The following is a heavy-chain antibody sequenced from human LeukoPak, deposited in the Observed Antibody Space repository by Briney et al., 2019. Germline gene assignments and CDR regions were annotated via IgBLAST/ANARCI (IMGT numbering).Heavy chain of an antibody. D-gene: IGHD6-13*01. CDR3: ARDRGGYSSSWYGPDSDY. J-gene: IGHJ4*02. V-gene: IGHV1-46*01. CDR1: GYTFTSYY. CDR2: INPSGGST. Sequence: GASVKVSCKASGYTFTSYYMHWVRQAPGQGLEWMGIINPSGGSTSYAQKFQGRVTMTRDTSTSTVYMVLSSLRSEDTAVYYCARDRGGYSSSWYGPDSDYWGQGTLVTVSS.